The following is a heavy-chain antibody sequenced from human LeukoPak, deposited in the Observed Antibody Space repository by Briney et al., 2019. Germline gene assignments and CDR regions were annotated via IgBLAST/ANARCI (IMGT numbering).Heavy chain of an antibody. CDR2: INHSGST. CDR3: ARGQIGADYGDYVYYYYYYMDV. CDR1: GGSFSGYY. J-gene: IGHJ6*03. V-gene: IGHV4-34*01. Sequence: SETLSLTCAVYGGSFSGYYWSWIRQPPRKGLEWIGEINHSGSTNYNPSLKSQVTISVDTSKNQFSLKLSSVTAADTAVYYCARGQIGADYGDYVYYYYYYMDVWGKGTTVTVSS. D-gene: IGHD4-17*01.